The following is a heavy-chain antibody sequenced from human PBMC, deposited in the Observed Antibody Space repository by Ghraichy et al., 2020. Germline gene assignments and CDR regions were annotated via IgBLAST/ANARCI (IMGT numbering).Heavy chain of an antibody. D-gene: IGHD3-16*01. V-gene: IGHV3-33*01. CDR2: IWYDGRNK. CDR1: GFTSTSFSSYA. J-gene: IGHJ6*02. CDR3: ARGKITAYSYYVMDV. Sequence: GESLNISCATSGFTSTSFSSYAMHWVRQAPGKGLEWVAVIWYDGRNKKYEDSVKGRFTISRDNSKNTLYLQMDSLRAEDTAVYFCARGKITAYSYYVMDVWGQGTAVTVSS.